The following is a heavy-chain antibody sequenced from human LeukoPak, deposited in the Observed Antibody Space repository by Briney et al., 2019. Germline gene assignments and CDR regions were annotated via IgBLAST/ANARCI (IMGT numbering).Heavy chain of an antibody. CDR2: ISSSSSYI. CDR3: ARDRQYQLRDAFDI. J-gene: IGHJ3*02. V-gene: IGHV3-21*01. D-gene: IGHD2-2*01. Sequence: GGSLRLSCAASGFTFSSYSMNWFRQAPGKGLEWVSSISSSSSYIYYADSVKGRFTISRDNAKNSLYLQMNSLRAEDTAVYYCARDRQYQLRDAFDIWGQGTMVTVSS. CDR1: GFTFSSYS.